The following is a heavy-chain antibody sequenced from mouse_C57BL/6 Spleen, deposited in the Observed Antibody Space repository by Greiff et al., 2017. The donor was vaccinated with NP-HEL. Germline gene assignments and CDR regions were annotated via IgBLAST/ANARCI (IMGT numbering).Heavy chain of an antibody. CDR2: IDPEDGKT. V-gene: IGHV14-2*01. J-gene: IGHJ1*03. CDR1: GFNIKDYY. CDR3: ARGYYGSSYSYWYFDV. Sequence: EVQLQQSGAELVKPGASVKLSCTASGFNIKDYYMHWVKQRTEQGLEWIGRIDPEDGKTKYAPKFQGKATITADTSSNTAYLQLSSLTSEDTAVYYCARGYYGSSYSYWYFDVWGTGTTVTVSS. D-gene: IGHD1-1*01.